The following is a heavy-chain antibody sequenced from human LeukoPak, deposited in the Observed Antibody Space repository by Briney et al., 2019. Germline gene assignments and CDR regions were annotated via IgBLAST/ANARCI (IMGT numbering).Heavy chain of an antibody. Sequence: ASVTVSCKASGYTFTGYYMHWVRQAPGQGLEWMGWINPNSGGTNYAQKFQGRVTMTRDTSISTAYMELSRLRSDDTAVYYCAREYYGSGSYFGVDYWGQGTLVTVSS. D-gene: IGHD3-10*01. CDR1: GYTFTGYY. CDR3: AREYYGSGSYFGVDY. J-gene: IGHJ4*02. CDR2: INPNSGGT. V-gene: IGHV1-2*02.